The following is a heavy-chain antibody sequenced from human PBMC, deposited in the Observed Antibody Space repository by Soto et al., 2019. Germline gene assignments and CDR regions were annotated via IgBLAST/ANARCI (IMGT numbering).Heavy chain of an antibody. D-gene: IGHD6-13*01. CDR2: ISGSGGST. Sequence: GGSLRLSCAAXGFTFSSYAMSWVRQAPGKGLEWVSAISGSGGSTYYADSVKGRFTISRDNPKNTLYLQMNSLRAEDTAVYYCATFNSSPYYFDYWGQGTLVTVSS. J-gene: IGHJ4*02. CDR1: GFTFSSYA. CDR3: ATFNSSPYYFDY. V-gene: IGHV3-23*01.